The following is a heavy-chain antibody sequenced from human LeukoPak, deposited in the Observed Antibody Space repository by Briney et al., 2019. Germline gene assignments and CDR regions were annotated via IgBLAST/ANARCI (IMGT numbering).Heavy chain of an antibody. Sequence: GGSLRLSCAASGFTFSSYWMHWVRQAPGKGLVWVSRINSDGSSTSYADSVKGRFTISRDNAKNTLYLQMNSLRAEDTAVYYCARAYYDILTGRSKGYFDYWGQGTLVTVSS. CDR1: GFTFSSYW. D-gene: IGHD3-9*01. J-gene: IGHJ4*02. CDR3: ARAYYDILTGRSKGYFDY. CDR2: INSDGSST. V-gene: IGHV3-74*01.